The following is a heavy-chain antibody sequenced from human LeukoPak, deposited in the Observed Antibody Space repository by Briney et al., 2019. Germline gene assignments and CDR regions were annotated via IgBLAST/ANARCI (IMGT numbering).Heavy chain of an antibody. CDR1: GYTFTGYY. D-gene: IGHD2-15*01. V-gene: IGHV1-2*02. CDR2: INPNSGGT. CDR3: ARSSRRVVAACDY. Sequence: ASVKVSCKASGYTFTGYYMHWVPHAPGQGREWMGWINPNSGGTNYAQKFQGRVTMTRNTSISTAYMELSRLRSDDTAVYYCARSSRRVVAACDYWGQGTLVTVSS. J-gene: IGHJ4*02.